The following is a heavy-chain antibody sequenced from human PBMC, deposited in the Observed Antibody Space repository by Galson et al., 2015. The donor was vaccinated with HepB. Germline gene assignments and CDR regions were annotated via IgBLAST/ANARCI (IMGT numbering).Heavy chain of an antibody. CDR2: VSYDGDNK. Sequence: SLRLSCAASGFTFSSYGMHWVRQAPGKGLEWVILVSYDGDNKYYADSVKGRFTISRDNTKNSLYLQMNSLRAEDTAVYYCARGWHGDYDNSVPDYWGQGTLVTVFS. V-gene: IGHV3-30*03. D-gene: IGHD4-17*01. CDR1: GFTFSSYG. CDR3: ARGWHGDYDNSVPDY. J-gene: IGHJ4*02.